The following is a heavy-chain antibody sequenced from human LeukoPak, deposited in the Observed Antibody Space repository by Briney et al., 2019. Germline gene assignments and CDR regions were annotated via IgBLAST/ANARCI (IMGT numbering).Heavy chain of an antibody. V-gene: IGHV1-18*01. D-gene: IGHD6-13*01. Sequence: GASVKVSCKASGYTFTTYGISWVRQAPGQGLEWMGWISVYTSNTKYAQKLQGRVTITADESTSTAYMELSSLRSDDTAVYYCARTVIAAAGHYYYYYMDVWGKGTTVTVSS. CDR1: GYTFTTYG. CDR3: ARTVIAAAGHYYYYYMDV. J-gene: IGHJ6*03. CDR2: ISVYTSNT.